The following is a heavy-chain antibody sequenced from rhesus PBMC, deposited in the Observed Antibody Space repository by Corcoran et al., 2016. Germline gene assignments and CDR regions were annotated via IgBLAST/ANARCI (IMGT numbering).Heavy chain of an antibody. Sequence: QVTLKESGPALVKPTQTLTLTCILSGFSLNTTGMGVGWIRPPPGKTLEWLAHIYWDDDKRLSTSLKSRLTISKDTSKNQVVLTMTNMDPVDTATYYCTRYLRSNFYFDYWGQGVLVTVSS. CDR1: GFSLNTTGMG. J-gene: IGHJ4*01. V-gene: IGHV2-1*01. D-gene: IGHD2-15*01. CDR2: IYWDDDK. CDR3: TRYLRSNFYFDY.